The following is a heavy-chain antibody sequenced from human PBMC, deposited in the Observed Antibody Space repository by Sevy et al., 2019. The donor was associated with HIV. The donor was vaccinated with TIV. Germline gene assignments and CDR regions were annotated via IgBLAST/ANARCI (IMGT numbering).Heavy chain of an antibody. D-gene: IGHD6-19*01. J-gene: IGHJ4*02. Sequence: GESLKISCAASEITFSTAIIHWVRQAPGKGLEWVAAISYDESKYYADSVKGRLTISRDSSKNTVYLEMSSLRTEETAVYYCAKEVGTSGRCGYFNYWGQGTLVTVSS. V-gene: IGHV3-30*04. CDR3: AKEVGTSGRCGYFNY. CDR1: EITFSTAI. CDR2: ISYDESK.